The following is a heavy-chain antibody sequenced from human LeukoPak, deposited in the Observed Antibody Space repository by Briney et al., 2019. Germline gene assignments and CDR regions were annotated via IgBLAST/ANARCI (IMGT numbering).Heavy chain of an antibody. CDR2: IDPEDGET. CDR3: ATGAGDNVPHYYYYMDV. D-gene: IGHD4-17*01. V-gene: IGHV1-69-2*01. Sequence: GATVKISCKASGYTFTANYVHWVQQAPGKGLEWMGRIDPEDGETIYAENLQGRVTITADTSTDTAYMEVGSLRSEDTAVYYCATGAGDNVPHYYYYMDVWGKGTTVTVSS. J-gene: IGHJ6*03. CDR1: GYTFTANY.